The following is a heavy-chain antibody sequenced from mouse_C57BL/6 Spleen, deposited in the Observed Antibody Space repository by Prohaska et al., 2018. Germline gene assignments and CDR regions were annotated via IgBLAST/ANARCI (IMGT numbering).Heavy chain of an antibody. CDR1: GYTFTDYN. D-gene: IGHD1-1*02. CDR2: INPNNGGT. Sequence: GASVKMSCQSSGYTFTDYNMHCVQQSHGTILEWIGYINPNNGGTSYNQKFKGKATLTVNKSSSTAYMELRSLTSEDSAVYYCARGYGHFDYWGQGTTLTVSS. V-gene: IGHV1-22*01. CDR3: ARGYGHFDY. J-gene: IGHJ2*01.